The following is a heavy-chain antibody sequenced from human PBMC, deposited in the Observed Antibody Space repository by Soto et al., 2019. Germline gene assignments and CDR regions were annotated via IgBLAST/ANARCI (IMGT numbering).Heavy chain of an antibody. J-gene: IGHJ5*02. D-gene: IGHD5-12*01. CDR3: ARVFRRDGYNSWFDP. V-gene: IGHV4-4*02. CDR2: IYHSGST. Sequence: SETLSLTCAVSGGSISSSNLWSWVRQPPGKGLEWIGEIYHSGSTNYNPSLKSRVTISVDKSKNQFSLKLSSVTAADTAVYYCARVFRRDGYNSWFDPWGQGTLVTVSS. CDR1: GGSISSSNL.